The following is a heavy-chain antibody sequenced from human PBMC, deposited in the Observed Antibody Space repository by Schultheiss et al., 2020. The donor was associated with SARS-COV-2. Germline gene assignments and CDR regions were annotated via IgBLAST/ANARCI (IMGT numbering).Heavy chain of an antibody. Sequence: GGSLRLSCAASGFTFSSYSMNWVRQAPGKGLEWVSYISSSGSTIYYADSVKGRFTISRDNAKNSLYLQMNSLRAEDTAVYYCARHTIPSGWWELDAFDIWGQGTMVTVSS. J-gene: IGHJ3*02. CDR3: ARHTIPSGWWELDAFDI. CDR2: ISSSGSTI. CDR1: GFTFSSYS. D-gene: IGHD6-19*01. V-gene: IGHV3-48*04.